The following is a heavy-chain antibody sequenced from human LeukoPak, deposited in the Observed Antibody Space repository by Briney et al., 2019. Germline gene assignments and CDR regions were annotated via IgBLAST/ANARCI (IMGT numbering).Heavy chain of an antibody. D-gene: IGHD3-22*01. Sequence: GGSLRLSCAASGFTFGSFGMSWVRQGPGKGLECVSVISGGGVNTNYADSVKGRFTISRDNSKNTLYLQMNSLRVEDTAVYYCAKRLYESTGHFDSWGQGTLVTVSS. CDR1: GFTFGSFG. CDR3: AKRLYESTGHFDS. V-gene: IGHV3-23*01. J-gene: IGHJ4*02. CDR2: ISGGGVNT.